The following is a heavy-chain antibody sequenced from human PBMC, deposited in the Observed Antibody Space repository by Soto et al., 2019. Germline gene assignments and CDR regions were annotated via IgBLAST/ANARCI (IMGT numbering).Heavy chain of an antibody. CDR3: ARASGYYYYGMDV. V-gene: IGHV4-30-4*01. D-gene: IGHD6-25*01. J-gene: IGHJ6*02. CDR1: GGSISSGDYY. CDR2: IYHSGST. Sequence: SETLSLTCTVSGGSISSGDYYWSWIRQPPGKGLEWIGYIYHSGSTYYNPSLKSRVTISVDTSKNQFSLKLSSVTAADTAVYYCARASGYYYYGMDVWGQGTTVTVSS.